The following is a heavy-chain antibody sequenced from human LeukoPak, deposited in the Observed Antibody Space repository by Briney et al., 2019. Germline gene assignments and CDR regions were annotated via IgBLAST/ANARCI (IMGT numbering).Heavy chain of an antibody. Sequence: PGGSLRLSCVVSAFSFRNYAMSWVRQAPGKGLEWVAVISYDGSNKYYADSVKGRFTISRDNSKNTLYLQMNSLRAEDTAVYYCATPSGYSSSWHEYFQHWGQGTLVTVSS. J-gene: IGHJ1*01. CDR1: AFSFRNYA. V-gene: IGHV3-30*04. CDR3: ATPSGYSSSWHEYFQH. D-gene: IGHD6-13*01. CDR2: ISYDGSNK.